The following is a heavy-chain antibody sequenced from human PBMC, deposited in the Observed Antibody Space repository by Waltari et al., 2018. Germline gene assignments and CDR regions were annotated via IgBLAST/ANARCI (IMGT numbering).Heavy chain of an antibody. J-gene: IGHJ4*02. CDR3: ARHWNWAWDY. Sequence: EVQLVESGGGLVQPGGSLRLSCVASGFTFSSSWMSWVRQAPGKGLEWVANTNEDGTAKHYVDSVKGRFIISRDNAKNSLYLQMSDLRAEDTAVYYCARHWNWAWDYWGQGTLVTVSS. CDR2: TNEDGTAK. CDR1: GFTFSSSW. D-gene: IGHD1-7*01. V-gene: IGHV3-7*01.